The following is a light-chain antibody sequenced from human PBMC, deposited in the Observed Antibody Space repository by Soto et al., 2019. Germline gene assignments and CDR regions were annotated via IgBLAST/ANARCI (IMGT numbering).Light chain of an antibody. Sequence: EIVMTQSPVTLSVSPGDTAILSCRASQSVRTKLAWYQQKPGQAPRLLIYGASARATGIPARFSASGSGTDFTLTISGLQSEDVAIYYCQQYDDWPPLSFGGGTKVDIK. J-gene: IGKJ4*01. V-gene: IGKV3-15*01. CDR1: QSVRTK. CDR2: GAS. CDR3: QQYDDWPPLS.